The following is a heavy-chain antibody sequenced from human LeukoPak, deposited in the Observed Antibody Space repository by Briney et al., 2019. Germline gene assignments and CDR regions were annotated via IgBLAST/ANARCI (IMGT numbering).Heavy chain of an antibody. V-gene: IGHV4-59*01. Sequence: SETLSLTCAVYGGSISSYYWSWIRQPPGKGLEWIGYIYYSGSTNYNPSLKSRVTISVDTSKNQFSLKLSSVTAADTAVYYCARGVRSQLYGMDVWGQGTTVTVSS. J-gene: IGHJ6*02. D-gene: IGHD1-1*01. CDR1: GGSISSYY. CDR3: ARGVRSQLYGMDV. CDR2: IYYSGST.